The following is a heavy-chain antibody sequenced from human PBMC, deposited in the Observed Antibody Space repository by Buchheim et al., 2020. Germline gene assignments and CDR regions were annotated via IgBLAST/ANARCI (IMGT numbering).Heavy chain of an antibody. J-gene: IGHJ4*02. Sequence: QVQLVESGGGVVQPGRSLRLSCAASGFTFSSYGMHWVRQAPGKGLEWVAVISDDGSNKYYADSVKGRFTISRDNSKNTLYLPMNSLRADDTAVYSCAKDSSSGWFSSFDYLGQGTL. CDR1: GFTFSSYG. CDR3: AKDSSSGWFSSFDY. D-gene: IGHD6-19*01. CDR2: ISDDGSNK. V-gene: IGHV3-30*18.